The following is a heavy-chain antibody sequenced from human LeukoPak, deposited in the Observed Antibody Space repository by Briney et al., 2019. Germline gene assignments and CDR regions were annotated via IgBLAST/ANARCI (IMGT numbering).Heavy chain of an antibody. V-gene: IGHV4-39*02. Sequence: SETLSLTCAVSGGSISSSGYFWAWIRQPPGKGLEWIGSISHSGRTYYNPSLQSRVTISVDTSRNSFSLEVISVTAADTAVFYCARARVHSSGWYDHGAFDIWGQGTMVTVSS. J-gene: IGHJ3*02. D-gene: IGHD6-19*01. CDR3: ARARVHSSGWYDHGAFDI. CDR1: GGSISSSGYF. CDR2: ISHSGRT.